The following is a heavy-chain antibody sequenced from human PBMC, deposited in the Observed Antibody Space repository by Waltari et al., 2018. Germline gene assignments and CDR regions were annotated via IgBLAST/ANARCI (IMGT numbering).Heavy chain of an antibody. CDR1: GYIFTNFY. V-gene: IGHV1-46*04. CDR3: ARAGSTLIWGVAE. J-gene: IGHJ4*02. Sequence: QVQLVQSGAEVKKPGASVQVSCKASGYIFTNFYIHWVRQAPGQGLEWMGTVNPNGGTTTYAQNLHDRVTVTRDMSTSTVYMELSSLRSEDTAIYYCARAGSTLIWGVAEWGQGTLVTVSS. D-gene: IGHD2-2*01. CDR2: VNPNGGTT.